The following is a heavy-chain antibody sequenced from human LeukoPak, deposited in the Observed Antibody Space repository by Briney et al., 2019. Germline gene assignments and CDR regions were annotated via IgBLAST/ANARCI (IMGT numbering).Heavy chain of an antibody. V-gene: IGHV4-39*07. J-gene: IGHJ5*02. CDR2: IYYSGST. CDR3: ARDITGTTGDWFDP. D-gene: IGHD1-7*01. CDR1: GGSISSSSYY. Sequence: PSETPSLTCTVSGGSISSSSYYWGWIRQPPGKGLEWIGSIYYSGSTYYNPSLKSRVTISVDTSKNQFSLKLSSVTAADTAVYYCARDITGTTGDWFDPWGQGTLVTVSS.